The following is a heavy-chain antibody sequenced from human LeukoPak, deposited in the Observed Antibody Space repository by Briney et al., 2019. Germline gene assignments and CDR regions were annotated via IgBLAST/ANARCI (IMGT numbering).Heavy chain of an antibody. CDR2: ISAYNGNT. V-gene: IGHV1-18*01. Sequence: ASVKVSCKASGYTFTSYDINWVRQATGQGLEWMGWISAYNGNTNYAQKLQGRVTMTTDTSTSTAYMELRSLRSDNTAVYYCARDISSSWYGYYYYYMDVWGKGTTVTVSS. CDR3: ARDISSSWYGYYYYYMDV. D-gene: IGHD6-13*01. CDR1: GYTFTSYD. J-gene: IGHJ6*03.